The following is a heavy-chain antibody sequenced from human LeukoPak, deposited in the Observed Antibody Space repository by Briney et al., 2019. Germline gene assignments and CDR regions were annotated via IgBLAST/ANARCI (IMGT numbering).Heavy chain of an antibody. CDR3: ARDRLAGMDYYYYMDV. D-gene: IGHD1-14*01. J-gene: IGHJ6*03. CDR2: ISAYNGNT. Sequence: ASVKVSCKASGGTFSSYAISWVRQAPGQGLEWMGWISAYNGNTNYAQKLQGRVTMTTDTSTSTAYMELRSLRSDDTAVYYCARDRLAGMDYYYYMDVWGKGTTVTVSS. CDR1: GGTFSSYA. V-gene: IGHV1-18*01.